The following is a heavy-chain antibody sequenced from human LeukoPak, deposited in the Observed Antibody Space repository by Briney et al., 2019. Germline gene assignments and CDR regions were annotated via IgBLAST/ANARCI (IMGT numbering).Heavy chain of an antibody. CDR2: ISARDGST. J-gene: IGHJ4*02. CDR1: GFTFSSYA. V-gene: IGHV3-23*01. D-gene: IGHD6-19*01. CDR3: AKEIAVAGRPLLDS. Sequence: PGGSLRLSCAASGFTFSSYAMSWVRQAPGKGPEWVSGISARDGSTWYGDSGKGRFIISRDISKDTLYLQMNSLRADDTAVYYCAKEIAVAGRPLLDSWGQGTLVTVSS.